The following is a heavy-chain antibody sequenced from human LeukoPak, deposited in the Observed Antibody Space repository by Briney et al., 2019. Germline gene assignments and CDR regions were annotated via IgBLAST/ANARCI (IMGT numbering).Heavy chain of an antibody. Sequence: PSETLSLTCTVSGGSISSYYWSWIRQPPGRGLEWIGYIYYSGRTNYNPSLKSRVTISVDTSKNQFSLKLDSVTPEDTAVYYCAREIGDDNEDAFDIWGQGTMVTVSS. D-gene: IGHD1-1*01. CDR2: IYYSGRT. CDR3: AREIGDDNEDAFDI. CDR1: GGSISSYY. V-gene: IGHV4-59*12. J-gene: IGHJ3*02.